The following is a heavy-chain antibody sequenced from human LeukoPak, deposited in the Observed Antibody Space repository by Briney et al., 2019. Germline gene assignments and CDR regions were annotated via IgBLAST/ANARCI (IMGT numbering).Heavy chain of an antibody. Sequence: ASVKVSFKASGYIFTGYYMHWVRQAPGQGPEWMGWGNPNSGATNSSQKFQGRFTIIRDTSISTAYMEFSRLISDDTAVYYCARGIAVAGKDYWGQGTLVSVSS. V-gene: IGHV1-2*02. CDR1: GYIFTGYY. D-gene: IGHD6-19*01. J-gene: IGHJ4*02. CDR3: ARGIAVAGKDY. CDR2: GNPNSGAT.